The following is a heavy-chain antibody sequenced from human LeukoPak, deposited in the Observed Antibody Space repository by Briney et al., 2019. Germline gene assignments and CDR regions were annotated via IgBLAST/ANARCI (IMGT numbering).Heavy chain of an antibody. CDR2: ISGSGGST. CDR3: AREKTYYDFWSGYYPNAFDI. CDR1: GFTFSSYA. Sequence: GGSLRLSCAASGFTFSSYAMSWVRQAPRKGLEWVSAISGSGGSTYYADSVKGRFTISRDNSKNTLYLQMNSLRAEDTAVYYCAREKTYYDFWSGYYPNAFDIWGQGTMVTVSS. V-gene: IGHV3-23*01. D-gene: IGHD3-3*01. J-gene: IGHJ3*02.